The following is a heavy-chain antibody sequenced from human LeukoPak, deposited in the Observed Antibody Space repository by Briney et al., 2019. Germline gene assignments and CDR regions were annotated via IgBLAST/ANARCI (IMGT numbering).Heavy chain of an antibody. CDR2: ISSSSSDI. V-gene: IGHV3-21*01. CDR1: GFTYSSYS. D-gene: IGHD3-10*01. Sequence: GGSLRLSCAASGFTYSSYSMIWLRQAPGKGLEGVTSISSSSSDIYYADSVKGRFTISRDNDKNSLYLQMNSLRAEDTAVHYCADGPSGPPLVWGQGTLVTVSS. CDR3: ADGPSGPPLV. J-gene: IGHJ4*02.